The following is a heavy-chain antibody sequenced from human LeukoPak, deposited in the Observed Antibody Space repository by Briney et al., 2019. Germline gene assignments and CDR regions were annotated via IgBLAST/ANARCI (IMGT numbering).Heavy chain of an antibody. V-gene: IGHV1-2*02. Sequence: GASVKVSCKTSGYTFTGYYMHWVQQAPGQGLEWMGWINPNSGGTNYAQKFQGRVTMTRDTSISTAYMELSRLRSDDTAVYYCARGIAAQHYFDYRGQGTLVTVSS. CDR2: INPNSGGT. J-gene: IGHJ4*02. CDR1: GYTFTGYY. CDR3: ARGIAAQHYFDY. D-gene: IGHD6-6*01.